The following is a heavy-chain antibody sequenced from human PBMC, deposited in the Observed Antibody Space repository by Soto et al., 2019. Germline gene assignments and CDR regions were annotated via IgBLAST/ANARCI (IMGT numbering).Heavy chain of an antibody. V-gene: IGHV3-33*01. CDR3: AREVIVPAAQDYYYYYGVDV. CDR1: GFTFSSYG. J-gene: IGHJ6*02. D-gene: IGHD2-2*01. CDR2: IWYDGSNK. Sequence: QVQLVESGGGVVQPGRSLRLSCAASGFTFSSYGMHWVRQAPGKGLEWVAVIWYDGSNKYYADSVKGRFTISRDNSKNTLYLQMNSLRPEDTAVYYCAREVIVPAAQDYYYYYGVDVWGQGTKVTVSS.